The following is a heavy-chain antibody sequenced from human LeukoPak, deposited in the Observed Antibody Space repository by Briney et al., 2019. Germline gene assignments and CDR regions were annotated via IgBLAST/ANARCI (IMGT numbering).Heavy chain of an antibody. CDR2: IWYDGSNK. CDR1: GFTFSSYG. Sequence: GGSLRLSCAASGFTFSSYGMHWVRQAPGKGLEWVAVIWYDGSNKYYADSVKGRFTISRDNSKNTLYLQMNSLRAEDTAVYYCARDLGPAPGISVGGSGFGYWGQGTLVTVSS. V-gene: IGHV3-33*01. CDR3: ARDLGPAPGISVGGSGFGY. D-gene: IGHD6-19*01. J-gene: IGHJ4*02.